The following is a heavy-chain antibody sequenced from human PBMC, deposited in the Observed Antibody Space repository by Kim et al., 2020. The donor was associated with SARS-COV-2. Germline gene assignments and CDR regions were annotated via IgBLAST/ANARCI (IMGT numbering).Heavy chain of an antibody. J-gene: IGHJ4*02. CDR3: TRGISISSL. D-gene: IGHD6-6*01. V-gene: IGHV3-74*01. CDR2: NTT. Sequence: NTTNYADSVKGRFTISRDNAKNTLYLQMNSLRAEDAAVYYCTRGISISSLWGQGTLVTVSS.